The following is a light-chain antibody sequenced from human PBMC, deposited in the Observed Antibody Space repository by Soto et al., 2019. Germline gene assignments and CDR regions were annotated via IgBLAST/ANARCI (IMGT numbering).Light chain of an antibody. Sequence: QSVLTQPASVSGSPGQSITISCTGTSSDVGGYKFVSWYQQHPGKAPKLMLFEVNNRPSGVSNRFSGSKSGNTASLTISGLQAEDEAHYYCNSYTSSSTWVFGGGTKLTVL. CDR2: EVN. V-gene: IGLV2-14*01. CDR1: SSDVGGYKF. J-gene: IGLJ3*02. CDR3: NSYTSSSTWV.